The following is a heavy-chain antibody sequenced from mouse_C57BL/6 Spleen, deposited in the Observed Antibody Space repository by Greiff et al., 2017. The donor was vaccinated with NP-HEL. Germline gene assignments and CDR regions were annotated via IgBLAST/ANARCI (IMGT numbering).Heavy chain of an antibody. J-gene: IGHJ2*01. D-gene: IGHD2-2*01. V-gene: IGHV1-15*01. CDR1: GYTFTDYE. CDR3: TRAWGLRNY. Sequence: VQLQQSGAELVRPGASVTLSCKASGYTFTDYEMHWVKQTPVHGLEWIGAIDPETGGTAYNQKFKGKAILTADKSSSTAYMELRSLTSEDSAVYYCTRAWGLRNYWGQGTTLTVSS. CDR2: IDPETGGT.